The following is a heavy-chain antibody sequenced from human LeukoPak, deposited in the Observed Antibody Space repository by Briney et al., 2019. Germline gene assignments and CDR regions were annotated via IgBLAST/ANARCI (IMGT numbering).Heavy chain of an antibody. CDR3: VRDVGAVRGEVYFDY. CDR2: ISGSGGST. D-gene: IGHD3-10*01. V-gene: IGHV3-23*01. CDR1: GFTFSSYG. Sequence: PGGTLRLSCAASGFTFSSYGMSWVRQAPGKGLEWVSAISGSGGSTYYADSVKGRFTISRDNSKNTLYLQMNSLRAEDTAMYFCVRDVGAVRGEVYFDYWGQGTLVTVSS. J-gene: IGHJ4*02.